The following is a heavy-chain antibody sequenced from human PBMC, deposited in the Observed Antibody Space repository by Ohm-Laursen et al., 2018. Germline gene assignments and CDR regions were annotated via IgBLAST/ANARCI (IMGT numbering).Heavy chain of an antibody. CDR3: ARVKGVLRYFDWLLSYNWFDP. V-gene: IGHV4-34*01. J-gene: IGHJ5*02. CDR2: INHSGST. CDR1: GGSFSGYY. D-gene: IGHD3-9*01. Sequence: SETLSLTCAVYGGSFSGYYWSWIRQPPGKGLEWIGEINHSGSTNYNPSLKSRVTISVDTSKNQFSLKLSSVTAADTAVYYCARVKGVLRYFDWLLSYNWFDPWGQGTLVTVSS.